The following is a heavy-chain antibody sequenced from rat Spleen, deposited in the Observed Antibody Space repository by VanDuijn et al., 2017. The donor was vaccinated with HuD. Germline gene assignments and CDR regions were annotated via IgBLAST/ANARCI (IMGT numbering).Heavy chain of an antibody. Sequence: QVQLQQSGAELAKPGSSVKISCKASGYTFTTYYISWVKQTPGQGLDYIGYINTGSGTTNYNEKFRGKATLTVDKSSRTAFMHLDSLTPDDSAVFYCARELWIGSFGYWGQGTLVSVSS. CDR1: GYTFTTYY. V-gene: IGHV1-43*01. CDR2: INTGSGTT. CDR3: ARELWIGSFGY. D-gene: IGHD1-6*01. J-gene: IGHJ3*01.